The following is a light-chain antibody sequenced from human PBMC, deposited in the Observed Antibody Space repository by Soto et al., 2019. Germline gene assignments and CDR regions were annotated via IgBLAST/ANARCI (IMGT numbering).Light chain of an antibody. CDR1: SGHSTYA. Sequence: QPVLTQAPSASASLGASVKLTCTLSSGHSTYAIAWHQQQPEKGPRYLMKLNSDGSHSKGDGIPDRFSGSSSGAERYLTISRLQSEDEADYYCLTWATGIVVFGGGTKVTVL. CDR3: LTWATGIVV. CDR2: LNSDGSH. J-gene: IGLJ2*01. V-gene: IGLV4-69*01.